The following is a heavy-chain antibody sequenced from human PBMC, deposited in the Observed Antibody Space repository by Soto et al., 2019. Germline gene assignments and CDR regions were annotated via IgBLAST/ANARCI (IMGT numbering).Heavy chain of an antibody. V-gene: IGHV1-2*02. CDR2: VNPNSGAT. CDR3: ARSLGGNSYYYYGVDL. Sequence: QVQLVQSGAEVKEPGASVKVSCKASGYTFTGYYRYWVRQAPGQGLEWMGWVNPNSGATNYAQKFQGRVNMTRDRSISTAYLALSSLRSDDTAVYYCARSLGGNSYYYYGVDLWGQGTTVTVSS. J-gene: IGHJ6*02. D-gene: IGHD3-16*02. CDR1: GYTFTGYY.